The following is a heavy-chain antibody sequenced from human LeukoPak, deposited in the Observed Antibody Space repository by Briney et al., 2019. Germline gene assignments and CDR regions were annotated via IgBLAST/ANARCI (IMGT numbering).Heavy chain of an antibody. D-gene: IGHD6-13*01. CDR2: IYYSGST. Sequence: KPSETLSLTCTVSGGSISSYYWSWIRQPPGKGLEWIGYIYYSGSTNYNPSPKSRVTISVDTSKHQFSLKLSSVTAADTAVYYCAREDIAAAGPKYNWFATWGQGTLVTVSS. J-gene: IGHJ5*02. CDR1: GGSISSYY. CDR3: AREDIAAAGPKYNWFAT. V-gene: IGHV4-59*12.